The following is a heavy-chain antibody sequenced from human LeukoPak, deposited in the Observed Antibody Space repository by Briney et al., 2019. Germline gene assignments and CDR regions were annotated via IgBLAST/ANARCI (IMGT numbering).Heavy chain of an antibody. V-gene: IGHV3-53*01. CDR2: IYTDGST. CDR3: GRSTAWYAFDY. D-gene: IGHD6-19*01. J-gene: IGHJ4*02. Sequence: PGGSLRLSCAASGFTDPTNYMTWVRQAPGKGLEWVSIIYTDGSTYYADSVKGRFTISRDNSKSTLYLQMNSLRAEDTAAYYCGRSTAWYAFDYWGQGTLVTVSS. CDR1: GFTDPTNY.